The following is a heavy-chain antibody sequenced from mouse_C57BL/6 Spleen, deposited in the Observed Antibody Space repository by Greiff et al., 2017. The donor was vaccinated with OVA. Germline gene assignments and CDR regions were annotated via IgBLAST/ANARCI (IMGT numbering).Heavy chain of an antibody. J-gene: IGHJ3*01. V-gene: IGHV1-64*01. D-gene: IGHD2-4*01. CDR2: IHPNSGST. CDR1: GYTFTSYW. Sequence: QVQLQQPGAELVKPGASVKLSCKASGYTFTSYWMHWVKQRPGQGLEWIGMIHPNSGSTNYNEKFKSKATLTVDKSSSTAYMQLSSLTSEDSAVYYWALYDDDEAWCAYWGQGTLVTVSA. CDR3: ALYDDDEAWCAY.